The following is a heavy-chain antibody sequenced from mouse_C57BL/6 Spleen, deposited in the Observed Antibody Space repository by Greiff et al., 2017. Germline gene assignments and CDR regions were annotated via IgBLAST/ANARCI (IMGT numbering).Heavy chain of an antibody. Sequence: QVQLQQSGAELARPGASVKLSCKASGYTFTSYGISWVKQRTGQGLEWIGEIYPRSGNTYYNEKFKGKATLTADKSSSTAYMELRSLTSEDSAVYFGATYKFAYWGQGTLVTVSA. J-gene: IGHJ3*01. D-gene: IGHD1-3*01. CDR1: GYTFTSYG. CDR2: IYPRSGNT. V-gene: IGHV1-81*01. CDR3: ATYKFAY.